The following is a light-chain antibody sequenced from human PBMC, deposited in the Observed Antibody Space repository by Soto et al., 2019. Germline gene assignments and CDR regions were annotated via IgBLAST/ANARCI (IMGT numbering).Light chain of an antibody. J-gene: IGLJ2*01. CDR2: LNSDGSH. CDR1: SGHSRNA. CDR3: QAWGTDNHVV. V-gene: IGLV4-69*01. Sequence: QSVLTQSPSASASLGASVKFTCTLSSGHSRNAIAWHQQQPEKGPRYLMTLNSDGSHSKGDGTPDRFSGSSSGAERYLTISSLQSEDEADYYCQAWGTDNHVVFGGGTKLTVL.